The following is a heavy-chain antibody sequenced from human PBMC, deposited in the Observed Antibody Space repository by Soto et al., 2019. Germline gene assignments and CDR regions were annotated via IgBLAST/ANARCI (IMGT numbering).Heavy chain of an antibody. CDR1: GFTFSSYA. CDR2: ISGSGGST. CDR3: AKQGALYTQYYSDD. J-gene: IGHJ4*02. Sequence: GGSLRLSCAASGFTFSSYAMSWVRQAPGKGLEWVSAISGSGGSTYYADSVKGRFTISRDNSKNTLYLQMNSLRAEDTAVYYCAKQGALYTQYYSDDWGQGTLVTLSS. D-gene: IGHD3-16*01. V-gene: IGHV3-23*01.